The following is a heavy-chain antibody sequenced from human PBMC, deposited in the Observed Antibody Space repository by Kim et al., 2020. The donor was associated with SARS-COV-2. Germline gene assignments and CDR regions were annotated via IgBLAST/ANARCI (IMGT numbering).Heavy chain of an antibody. CDR1: GGSISSSSYY. Sequence: SETLSLTCTVSGGSISSSSYYWGWIRQPPGKGLEWIGSIYYGGSTYYNPSLKSRVTISVDTSKNQFSLKLSSVTAADTAVYYCARAGGFYYYYGMDVWGQGTTVTVSS. CDR3: ARAGGFYYYYGMDV. J-gene: IGHJ6*02. V-gene: IGHV4-39*07. CDR2: IYYGGST. D-gene: IGHD2-15*01.